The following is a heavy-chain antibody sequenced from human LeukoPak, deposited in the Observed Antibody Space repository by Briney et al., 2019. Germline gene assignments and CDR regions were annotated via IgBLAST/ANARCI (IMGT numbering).Heavy chain of an antibody. J-gene: IGHJ6*02. CDR3: ARAHVGSGSYYNSVPSDGMDV. CDR1: GFTFSSYA. Sequence: PGGSLRLSCAASGFTFSSYAMTWVRQAPGKGLEWVSAISASGGSAYYADSVKGRFTISRDNAKNTLYLQMNSLRAEDTAVYYCARAHVGSGSYYNSVPSDGMDVWGQGTTVTVSS. D-gene: IGHD3-10*01. CDR2: ISASGGSA. V-gene: IGHV3-23*01.